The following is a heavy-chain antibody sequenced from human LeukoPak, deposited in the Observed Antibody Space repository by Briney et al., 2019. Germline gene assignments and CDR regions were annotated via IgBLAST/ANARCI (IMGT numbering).Heavy chain of an antibody. CDR3: ARDLSTPLGGYYMSGFDY. D-gene: IGHD3-3*01. J-gene: IGHJ4*02. CDR2: IKQDGSEK. V-gene: IGHV3-7*01. Sequence: PGGSLRLSCAASGFTFSSYWMSWVRQAPGKGLEWVANIKQDGSEKCYVDSVKGRFTISRDNAKNSLYLQMNSLRAEDTAVYYCARDLSTPLGGYYMSGFDYWGQGTLVTVSS. CDR1: GFTFSSYW.